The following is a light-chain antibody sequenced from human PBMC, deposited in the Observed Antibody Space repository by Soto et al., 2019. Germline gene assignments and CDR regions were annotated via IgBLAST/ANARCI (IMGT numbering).Light chain of an antibody. CDR2: EAS. CDR1: QSISSG. V-gene: IGKV1-5*03. J-gene: IGKJ1*01. CDR3: QQYNSYSWT. Sequence: DIRMTQSPSTLSASVGDRVTITCRASQSISSGMAWFQQRPGKAPKLLIYEASSLESGVPSRFSGSGSGTEFTLTISSLQPDDFATYYCQQYNSYSWTFGQGPKVEIK.